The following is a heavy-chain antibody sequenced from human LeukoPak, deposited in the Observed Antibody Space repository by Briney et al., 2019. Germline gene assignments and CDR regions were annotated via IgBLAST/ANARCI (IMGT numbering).Heavy chain of an antibody. CDR3: ARARRYSSGSNTLGY. J-gene: IGHJ4*02. CDR1: GFTFSSYG. D-gene: IGHD6-19*01. CDR2: IWYDGSNK. V-gene: IGHV3-33*01. Sequence: GGSLRLSCAASGFTFSSYGMHWVRQAPGKGLEWVAVIWYDGSNKYYADSVKGRFTISRDNSKNTLYLQMNSLRAEDTAVYYCARARRYSSGSNTLGYWGQGTLVTVSS.